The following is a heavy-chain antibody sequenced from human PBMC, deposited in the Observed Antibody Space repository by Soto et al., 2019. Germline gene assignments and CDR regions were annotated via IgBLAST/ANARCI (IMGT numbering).Heavy chain of an antibody. J-gene: IGHJ6*02. CDR1: GFTFSSYG. CDR2: ISNEEANK. CDR3: SGCSGGACHKNYGMDV. Sequence: HPGGSLRLSCAASGFTFSSYGMHWVRQAPGKGLEWVAVISNEEANKNYVDSVKGRFTVSRDNSKNTLSLQMNSLRGEDTAVYYCSGCSGGACHKNYGMDVWGQGTTVTVSS. D-gene: IGHD2-15*01. V-gene: IGHV3-30*03.